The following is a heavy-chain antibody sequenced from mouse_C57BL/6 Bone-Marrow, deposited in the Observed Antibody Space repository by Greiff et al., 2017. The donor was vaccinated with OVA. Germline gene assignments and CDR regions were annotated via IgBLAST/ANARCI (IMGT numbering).Heavy chain of an antibody. Sequence: VKLQQPGAELVKPGASVKLSCKASGYTFTSYWMHWVKQRPGQGLEWIGMIHPNSGSTNYNEKFKSKATLTVDKSSSTAYMQLSSLTSEDSAVYYCARAPYYYGSSWFAYWGQGTLVTVSA. V-gene: IGHV1-64*01. J-gene: IGHJ3*01. CDR3: ARAPYYYGSSWFAY. CDR1: GYTFTSYW. CDR2: IHPNSGST. D-gene: IGHD1-1*01.